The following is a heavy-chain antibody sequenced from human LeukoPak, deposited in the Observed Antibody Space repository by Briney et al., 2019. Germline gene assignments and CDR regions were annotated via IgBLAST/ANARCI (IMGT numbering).Heavy chain of an antibody. CDR1: GYTFTSYG. J-gene: IGHJ4*02. D-gene: IGHD3-22*01. CDR3: ARDLYYYDSSGYYLGYFDY. V-gene: IGHV1-18*01. Sequence: AASVKVSCKASGYTFTSYGISWVRQAPGQGLEWVGWISAYNGNTNYAQKLQGRVTMTTDTSTSTAYMELRSLRSDDTAVYYCARDLYYYDSSGYYLGYFDYWGQGTLVTVSS. CDR2: ISAYNGNT.